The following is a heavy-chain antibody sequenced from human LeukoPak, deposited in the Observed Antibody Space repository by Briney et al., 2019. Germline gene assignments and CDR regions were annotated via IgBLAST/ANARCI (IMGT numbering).Heavy chain of an antibody. Sequence: PSETLSLTCTVSGGSISSSSYYWGWIRQPPGKGLEWIGSIYYSGSTYYNPSLKSRVTISVDTSKNQFSLKLSSVTAADTAVYYCARDIVVVVAAVQFFDYWGQGTLVTVSS. CDR1: GGSISSSSYY. CDR3: ARDIVVVVAAVQFFDY. J-gene: IGHJ4*02. V-gene: IGHV4-39*07. CDR2: IYYSGST. D-gene: IGHD2-15*01.